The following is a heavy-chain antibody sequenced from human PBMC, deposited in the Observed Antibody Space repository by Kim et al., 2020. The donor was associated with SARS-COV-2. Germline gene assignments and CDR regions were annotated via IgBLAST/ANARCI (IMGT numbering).Heavy chain of an antibody. D-gene: IGHD3-10*01. CDR3: ARVINAFDI. J-gene: IGHJ3*02. Sequence: GSTYYADSVKGRFTISRDNSKNTLYLQMNSLRAEDTAVYYCARVINAFDIWGQGTMVTVSS. CDR2: GST. V-gene: IGHV3-66*01.